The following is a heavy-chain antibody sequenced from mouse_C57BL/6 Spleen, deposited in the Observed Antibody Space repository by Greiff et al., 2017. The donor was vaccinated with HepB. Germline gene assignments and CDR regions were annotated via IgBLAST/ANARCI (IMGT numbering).Heavy chain of an antibody. J-gene: IGHJ4*01. D-gene: IGHD2-5*01. V-gene: IGHV5-6*01. Sequence: EVQLVESGGDLVKPGGSLKLSCAASGFTFSSYGMSWVRQTPDKRLEWVATISSGGSYTYYPDSVKGRFTISRDNAKNTLYLQMSSLKSEDTAMYYCAGYSTYAMDYWGQGTSVTVSS. CDR1: GFTFSSYG. CDR2: ISSGGSYT. CDR3: AGYSTYAMDY.